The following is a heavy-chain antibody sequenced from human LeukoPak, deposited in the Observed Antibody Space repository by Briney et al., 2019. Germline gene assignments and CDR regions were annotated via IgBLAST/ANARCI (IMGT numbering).Heavy chain of an antibody. Sequence: SETLSLTCSVSGGSISSSSYCWGWIRQPPGKGLEWIASISHSGSTYYNPSLKSRVTISVDTSKNQFSLKLSSVTAADTAVYYCARVQRRWAGFDYWGQGTLVTVSS. CDR1: GGSISSSSYC. J-gene: IGHJ4*02. CDR3: ARVQRRWAGFDY. D-gene: IGHD4-23*01. V-gene: IGHV4-39*07. CDR2: ISHSGST.